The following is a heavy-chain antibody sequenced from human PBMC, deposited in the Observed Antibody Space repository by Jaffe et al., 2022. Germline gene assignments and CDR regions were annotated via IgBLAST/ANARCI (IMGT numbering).Heavy chain of an antibody. CDR2: INPSGGST. J-gene: IGHJ6*03. D-gene: IGHD2-2*01. CDR3: ARDHLVVVPAAIYYYYMDV. V-gene: IGHV1-46*03. CDR1: GYTFTSYY. Sequence: QVQLVQSGAEVKKPGASVKVSCKASGYTFTSYYMHWVRQAPGQGLEWMGIINPSGGSTSYAQKFQGRVTMTRDTSTSTVYMELSSLRSEDTAVYYCARDHLVVVPAAIYYYYMDVWGKGTTVTVSS.